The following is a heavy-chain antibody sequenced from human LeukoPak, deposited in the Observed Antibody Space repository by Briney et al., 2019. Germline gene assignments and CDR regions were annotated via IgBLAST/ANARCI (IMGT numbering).Heavy chain of an antibody. CDR2: IYHSGST. CDR1: GYSISSGYY. CDR3: ARVNSGSLFDY. Sequence: KPSETLSLTCTVSGYSISSGYYWGWIRQPPGRWLEWIGSIYHSGSTYYNPSLKSRVTISVDTSKNQFSLKLSSVTAADTAVYYCARVNSGSLFDYWGQGTLVTVSS. V-gene: IGHV4-38-2*02. D-gene: IGHD1-26*01. J-gene: IGHJ4*02.